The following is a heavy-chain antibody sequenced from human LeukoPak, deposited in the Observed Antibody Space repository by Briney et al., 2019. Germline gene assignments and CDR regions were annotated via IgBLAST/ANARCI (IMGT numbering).Heavy chain of an antibody. CDR2: ISYDGSNK. J-gene: IGHJ4*02. CDR3: AKDAHYDILTGYPRDY. V-gene: IGHV3-30-3*01. CDR1: GFTFSSYA. D-gene: IGHD3-9*01. Sequence: GGSLRLSCAASGFTFSSYAMHWVRQAPGKGLEWVAVISYDGSNKYYADSVKGRFTISRDNSKNTLYLQMNSLRAEDTALYYCAKDAHYDILTGYPRDYWGQGTLVTVSS.